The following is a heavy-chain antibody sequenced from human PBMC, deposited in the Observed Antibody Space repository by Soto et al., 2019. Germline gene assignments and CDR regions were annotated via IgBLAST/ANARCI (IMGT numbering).Heavy chain of an antibody. CDR3: ARGYCSSTSCYLFYFDL. CDR2: TRNKANSYIT. Sequence: PGGSLRLSCAASGFTFSDHHMDWVRQAPGKGLEWVGRTRNKANSYITEYAASVKGRFTISRDDSKNSLYLQMNSLKTEDTAVYYCARGYCSSTSCYLFYFDLWGRGTLVTVSS. J-gene: IGHJ2*01. D-gene: IGHD2-2*01. CDR1: GFTFSDHH. V-gene: IGHV3-72*01.